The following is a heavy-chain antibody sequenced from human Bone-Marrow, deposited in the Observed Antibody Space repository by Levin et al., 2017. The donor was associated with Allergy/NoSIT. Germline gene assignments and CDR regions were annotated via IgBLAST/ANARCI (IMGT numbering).Heavy chain of an antibody. CDR3: ARVGWNCISTSCFKFDY. V-gene: IGHV3-33*01. J-gene: IGHJ4*02. CDR1: GFTFSSYG. CDR2: IWYDGSNK. Sequence: PGGSLRLSCAASGFTFSSYGMHWVRQAPGKGLEWVAVIWYDGSNKYYADSVKGRFTISRDNSKNTLYLQMNSLRAEDTAVYYCARVGWNCISTSCFKFDYWGQGTLVTVSS. D-gene: IGHD2-2*01.